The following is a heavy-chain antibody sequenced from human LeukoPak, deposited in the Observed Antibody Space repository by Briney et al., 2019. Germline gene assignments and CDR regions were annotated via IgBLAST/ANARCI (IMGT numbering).Heavy chain of an antibody. V-gene: IGHV1-2*02. Sequence: ASVKVSCKTSGYTFSDYCIHWVRQAPGQGLEWMGWINPKNGGTNYAQKFQGRVTMTRDTSISTVYMKVTSLKSDDTAVYYCARDQDSRSWYGLQIWGLGTLVTVSS. CDR3: ARDQDSRSWYGLQI. CDR1: GYTFSDYC. D-gene: IGHD6-13*01. J-gene: IGHJ4*02. CDR2: INPKNGGT.